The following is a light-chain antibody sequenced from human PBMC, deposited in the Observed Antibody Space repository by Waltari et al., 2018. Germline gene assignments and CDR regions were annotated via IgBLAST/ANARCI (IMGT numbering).Light chain of an antibody. CDR3: QQYCTSPPT. J-gene: IGKJ2*01. Sequence: DIVMTQSPDSLAVSLGERATINCKSSQTILYSTNNRNYLAWYQQKPGQPPKLLISWASTRESGVPDRFSGSGSETDFTLTINSLQAEDVAVYYCQQYCTSPPTFGQGTQVEIK. CDR2: WAS. V-gene: IGKV4-1*01. CDR1: QTILYSTNNRNY.